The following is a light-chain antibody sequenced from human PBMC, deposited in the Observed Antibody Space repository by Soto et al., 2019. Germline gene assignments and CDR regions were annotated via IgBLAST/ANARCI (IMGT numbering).Light chain of an antibody. Sequence: EIVLTQSPGTLSLSPGERATLSCRASQSVSSSYLAWYQQKPGQAPRLLIYGASSRATGIPDRFSGSGSGKYFTLTISILEAEDFAFYYCQQYGRSPLVTFGQGTRLEIK. CDR3: QQYGRSPLVT. V-gene: IGKV3-20*01. CDR2: GAS. J-gene: IGKJ5*01. CDR1: QSVSSSY.